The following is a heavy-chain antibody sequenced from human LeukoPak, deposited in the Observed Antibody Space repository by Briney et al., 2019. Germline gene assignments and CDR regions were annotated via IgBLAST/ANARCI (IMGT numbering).Heavy chain of an antibody. CDR3: AKIVSDTNGWYHFDY. V-gene: IGHV3-66*01. J-gene: IGHJ4*02. CDR1: GFTVGNSD. CDR2: IYGAGTT. Sequence: GGSLRLSCAASGFTVGNSDMGWVRQAPGKGLEWVSMIYGAGTTACADSVKGRFTISRDSSTNTLYLQMNSLRAGDTAVYFCAKIVSDTNGWYHFDYWGQGALVTVSS. D-gene: IGHD6-19*01.